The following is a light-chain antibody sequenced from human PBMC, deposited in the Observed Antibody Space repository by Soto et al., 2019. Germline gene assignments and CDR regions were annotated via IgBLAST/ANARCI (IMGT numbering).Light chain of an antibody. Sequence: NFMLTQPHSVSESPGKTVTISCSRSSGSVASDYVQWFQQRPGSAPTTVIYEDNQRPSGVPDRFSGSIDSSSNSASLTISGLKTEDEAAYYCQSFDATTWVFGGGTKVTAL. V-gene: IGLV6-57*04. CDR3: QSFDATTWV. CDR2: EDN. J-gene: IGLJ3*02. CDR1: SGSVASDY.